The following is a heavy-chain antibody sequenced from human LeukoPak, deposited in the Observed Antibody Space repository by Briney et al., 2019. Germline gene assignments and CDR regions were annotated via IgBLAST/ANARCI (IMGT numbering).Heavy chain of an antibody. Sequence: GGSLRLSCAASGFAFSSYGMHWVRQAPGKGLEWVAVVWYDGSKKYSADSVKGRITISRDDSKNTLYLQMNSLRAEDTAVYYCARGVGYYDSSGTIDYWGQGTLVTVSS. J-gene: IGHJ4*02. CDR3: ARGVGYYDSSGTIDY. CDR2: VWYDGSKK. CDR1: GFAFSSYG. D-gene: IGHD3-22*01. V-gene: IGHV3-33*08.